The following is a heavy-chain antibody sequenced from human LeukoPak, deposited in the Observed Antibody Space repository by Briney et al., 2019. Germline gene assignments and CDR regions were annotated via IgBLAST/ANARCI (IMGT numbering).Heavy chain of an antibody. CDR2: INADGSTT. Sequence: PGGSLRLSCAASGFTFSRFSMHWVRQVPGKGLVWVSRINADGSTTTYADSVKGRFTISRDNAKNTLYLQMSSLRAEDTAVYYCVQSGGMDVWGQGTTVIVSS. CDR1: GFTFSRFS. V-gene: IGHV3-74*01. J-gene: IGHJ6*02. CDR3: VQSGGMDV.